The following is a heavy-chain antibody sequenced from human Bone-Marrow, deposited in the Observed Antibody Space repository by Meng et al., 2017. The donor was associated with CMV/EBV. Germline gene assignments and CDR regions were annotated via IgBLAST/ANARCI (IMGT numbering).Heavy chain of an antibody. Sequence: GSLSLSCAASGFTFSDYYMNWVRQAPGKGLEWIGSIYYSGSTNYNPSLKSRVTISVDTSKNQFSLKLSSVTAADTAVYYCASRYYEFWRGYVLFDPWGQGTLVTVSS. J-gene: IGHJ5*02. CDR1: GFTFSDYY. D-gene: IGHD3-3*01. CDR2: IYYSGST. V-gene: IGHV4-59*05. CDR3: ASRYYEFWRGYVLFDP.